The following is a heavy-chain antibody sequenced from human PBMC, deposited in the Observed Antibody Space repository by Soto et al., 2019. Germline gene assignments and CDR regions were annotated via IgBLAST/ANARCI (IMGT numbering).Heavy chain of an antibody. Sequence: QVQLQESGPGLVKPSETLSLTCTVSGGSISSYYWSWIRQPPGKGLEWIGYIHYSGSTNYNPSLKSRVTIPQDTSKHQFSLTLSPVAAADTAVYYWVRPRGRGGDGYYYYGMDVWGQGTTVIVSS. J-gene: IGHJ6*02. CDR3: VRPRGRGGDGYYYYGMDV. CDR2: IHYSGST. CDR1: GGSISSYY. D-gene: IGHD3-16*01. V-gene: IGHV4-59*12.